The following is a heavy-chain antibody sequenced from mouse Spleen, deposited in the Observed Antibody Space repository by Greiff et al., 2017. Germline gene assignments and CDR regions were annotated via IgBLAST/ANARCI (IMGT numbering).Heavy chain of an antibody. J-gene: IGHJ4*01. CDR3: ARDKENAMDY. Sequence: QVQLKQSGAELVRPGTSVKVSCKASGYAFTNYLIEWVKQRPGQGLEWIGVINPGSGGTNYNEKFKGKATLTADKSSSTAYMQLSSLTSEDSAVYFCARDKENAMDYWGQGTSVTVSS. CDR1: GYAFTNYL. CDR2: INPGSGGT. V-gene: IGHV1-54*01.